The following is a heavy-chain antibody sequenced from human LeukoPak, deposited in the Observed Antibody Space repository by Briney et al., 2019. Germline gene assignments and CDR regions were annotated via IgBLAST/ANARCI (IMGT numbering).Heavy chain of an antibody. CDR3: VRDMVGPDY. Sequence: TGGSLRLSCAASGFTFSSAWMHWVRQAPGTGLVWVSRITDDATTTYADSVRGRFTISRDNAKNILYLQMNSLRAEDTAVYYCVRDMVGPDYWGQGTLVTVSS. D-gene: IGHD4/OR15-4a*01. CDR2: ITDDATT. CDR1: GFTFSSAW. J-gene: IGHJ4*02. V-gene: IGHV3-74*03.